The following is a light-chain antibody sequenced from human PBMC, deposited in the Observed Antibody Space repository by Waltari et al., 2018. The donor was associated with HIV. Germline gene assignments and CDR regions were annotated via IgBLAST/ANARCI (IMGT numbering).Light chain of an antibody. CDR2: KTS. V-gene: IGKV2-24*01. CDR3: MQTTQFPLT. J-gene: IGKJ4*01. CDR1: QSLVRSDGDSY. Sequence: RSSQSLVRSDGDSYLSWLHQRPGQPPRVLIYKTSNRFSGVPDRFSGSGAGTDFTLTISRVEAEDVGIYYCMQTTQFPLTFGGGTKVEIK.